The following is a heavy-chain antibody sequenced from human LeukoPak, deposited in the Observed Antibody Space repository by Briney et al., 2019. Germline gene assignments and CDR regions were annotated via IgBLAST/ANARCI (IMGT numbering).Heavy chain of an antibody. CDR1: GFPFNSYW. D-gene: IGHD1-26*01. CDR3: ARDKVVGATHFDY. J-gene: IGHJ4*02. V-gene: IGHV3-7*01. CDR2: IKQDGSAK. Sequence: GGSLRLSCVASGFPFNSYWMSWVRQAPGKGLEWVANIKQDGSAKNYVDSVKGRFTIPRDNAKNLLYLQMNSLRAEDTAVYYCARDKVVGATHFDYWGQGTLVTVSS.